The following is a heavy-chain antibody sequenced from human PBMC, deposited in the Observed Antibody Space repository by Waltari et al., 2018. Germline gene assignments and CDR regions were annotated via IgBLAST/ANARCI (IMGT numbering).Heavy chain of an antibody. Sequence: QLQLQESGPRLVKPSETLSLTCTVSGGSITSNRHYWGWIRQPPGQGLEWIGTISYTGATDSSPSLNGRVTISRDTSKNQLALTLGSVTAADTALYYCATYIGASRGTAAFDVWGQGTMVTVSS. CDR3: ATYIGASRGTAAFDV. V-gene: IGHV4-39*01. CDR1: GGSITSNRHY. D-gene: IGHD5-12*01. J-gene: IGHJ3*01. CDR2: ISYTGAT.